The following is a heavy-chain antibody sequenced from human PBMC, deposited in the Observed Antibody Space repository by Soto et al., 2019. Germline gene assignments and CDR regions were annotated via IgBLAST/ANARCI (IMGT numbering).Heavy chain of an antibody. V-gene: IGHV3-23*01. CDR2: ISDSGGRT. J-gene: IGHJ4*02. D-gene: IGHD2-8*01. Sequence: EVQLLESGGGLVQPGGSLRLSCAASGLTFNSYAMSWVRQAPGKGLEWVSAISDSGGRTYYADSVKGRFTISRDNSKNTLYLQMDSLRAEDTAMYYCARDRMVYIYWGQGTLVTVFS. CDR1: GLTFNSYA. CDR3: ARDRMVYIY.